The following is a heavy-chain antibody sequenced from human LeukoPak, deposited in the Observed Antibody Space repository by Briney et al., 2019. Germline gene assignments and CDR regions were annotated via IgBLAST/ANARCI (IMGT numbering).Heavy chain of an antibody. D-gene: IGHD3-10*01. J-gene: IGHJ4*02. Sequence: SETLSLTCDVYGGSFSGFYWNWIRQPPGKGLEWIGEIGHSGSTYYSPSLKSRVTISVDTSKNQFSLRLSSVTAADTAVYYCARVGLLWFGEYPGYFEYWGQGTLVTVSS. CDR2: IGHSGST. V-gene: IGHV4-34*01. CDR3: ARVGLLWFGEYPGYFEY. CDR1: GGSFSGFY.